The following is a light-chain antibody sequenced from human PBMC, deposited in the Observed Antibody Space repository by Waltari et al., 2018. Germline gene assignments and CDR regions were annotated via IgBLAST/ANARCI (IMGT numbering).Light chain of an antibody. V-gene: IGKV1-33*01. J-gene: IGKJ2*01. CDR2: DAS. Sequence: DIQLTHAPFSLSAALGDRGTSTCQSTQDITTYLSWFQQKPGKAPQPLIYDASSLQGGVPSRFSGTGSGTAFSFTITSLQPEDSATYYCQHYNSLPYTFGRGTRLEIK. CDR3: QHYNSLPYT. CDR1: QDITTY.